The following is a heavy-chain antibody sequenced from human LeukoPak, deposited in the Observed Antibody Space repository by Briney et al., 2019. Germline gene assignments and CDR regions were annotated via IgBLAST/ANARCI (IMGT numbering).Heavy chain of an antibody. CDR2: ISSNGGST. CDR1: GFTFSSYA. Sequence: GSLRLSCAASGFTFSSYAMHWVRQAPGKGLEYVSAISSNGGSTYYANSVKGRFTISRDNSKNTLYLQMGSLRAEDMAVYYCARSASGSQLIWIWGFDPWGQGTLVTVSS. J-gene: IGHJ5*02. V-gene: IGHV3-64*01. D-gene: IGHD3-10*01. CDR3: ARSASGSQLIWIWGFDP.